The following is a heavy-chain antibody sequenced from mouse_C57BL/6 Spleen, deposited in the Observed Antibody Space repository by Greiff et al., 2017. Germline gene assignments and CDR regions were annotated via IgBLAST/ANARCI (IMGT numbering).Heavy chain of an antibody. CDR2: IYSGDGDT. CDR1: GYAFSSYW. J-gene: IGHJ4*01. Sequence: LQQSWAELVKPGASVKISCKASGYAFSSYWMNWVKQRPGKGLEWIGQIYSGDGDTIFNGKFKGKATLTADKSSSTAYMQLSSLTSEDAAVYFCARYGYDAVDYWGQGTSVTVSS. CDR3: ARYGYDAVDY. V-gene: IGHV1-80*01. D-gene: IGHD1-1*01.